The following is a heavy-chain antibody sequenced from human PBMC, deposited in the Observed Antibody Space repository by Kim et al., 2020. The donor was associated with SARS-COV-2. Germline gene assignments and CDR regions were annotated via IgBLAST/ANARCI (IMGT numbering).Heavy chain of an antibody. CDR1: GFTFSSYA. V-gene: IGHV3-23*01. J-gene: IGHJ3*02. CDR3: AKGRGYCSGGSCFPGALGI. CDR2: ISGSGGST. Sequence: GGSLRLSCAASGFTFSSYAMSWVRQAPGKGLEWVSAISGSGGSTYYADSVKGRFTISRDNSKNTLYLQMNSLRAEDTAVYYCAKGRGYCSGGSCFPGALGIWGQGSMVTVSS. D-gene: IGHD2-15*01.